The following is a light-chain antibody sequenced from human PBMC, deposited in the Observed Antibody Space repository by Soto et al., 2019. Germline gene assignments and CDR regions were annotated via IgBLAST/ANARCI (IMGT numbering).Light chain of an antibody. CDR3: QQYDNLPLFT. CDR2: DAS. J-gene: IGKJ3*01. V-gene: IGKV1-33*01. CDR1: QDISNY. Sequence: DIQMTQSPSSLSASVGDRVTITCQASQDISNYLNWYQQKPGKAPKLLIYDASNLETGVPSRFSGGGSGTDFTFTISSLQPEDIATYYCQQYDNLPLFTFSPGTKVDIK.